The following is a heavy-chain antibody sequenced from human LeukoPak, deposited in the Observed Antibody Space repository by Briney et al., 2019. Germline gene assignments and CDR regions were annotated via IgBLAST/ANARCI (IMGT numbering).Heavy chain of an antibody. Sequence: GGSLRLSCAASGFTFSSYSMNWVRQAPGKGLEWVSYISSSSSTIYYADSVKGRFTISRDNAKNSLYLQMYSLRVEDTAVYYCARGYGEYHFDYWGQGTLVAVSS. J-gene: IGHJ4*02. V-gene: IGHV3-48*01. CDR1: GFTFSSYS. CDR2: ISSSSSTI. CDR3: ARGYGEYHFDY. D-gene: IGHD4-17*01.